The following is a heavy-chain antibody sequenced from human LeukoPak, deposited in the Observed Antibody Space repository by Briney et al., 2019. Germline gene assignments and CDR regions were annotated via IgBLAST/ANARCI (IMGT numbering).Heavy chain of an antibody. CDR3: ARDIEAAGLFLDY. CDR1: GFTFSSYW. D-gene: IGHD6-13*01. CDR2: MKYDGSEK. J-gene: IGHJ4*02. Sequence: GGSLRLSCAASGFTFSSYWMSWVRQAPGEGLEWVANMKYDGSEKHYVDSVKGRFTISRDNAKNSLYLQMNSLRAEDTAVYYCARDIEAAGLFLDYWGQGTLVTVSS. V-gene: IGHV3-7*01.